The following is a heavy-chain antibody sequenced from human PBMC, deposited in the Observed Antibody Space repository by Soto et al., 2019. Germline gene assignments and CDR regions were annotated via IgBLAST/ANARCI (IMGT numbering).Heavy chain of an antibody. Sequence: VGSLRLSCAASGFTFSSYSVHWVRQAPGKGLDWVAGISYDGINKYYADSVKGRFTISRDNSRSTLYLHMNSLRTEDTAVYYCARDWAEIGTGYYQLDYWGQGTLVTVSS. V-gene: IGHV3-30-3*01. CDR2: ISYDGINK. J-gene: IGHJ4*02. CDR3: ARDWAEIGTGYYQLDY. D-gene: IGHD3-22*01. CDR1: GFTFSSYS.